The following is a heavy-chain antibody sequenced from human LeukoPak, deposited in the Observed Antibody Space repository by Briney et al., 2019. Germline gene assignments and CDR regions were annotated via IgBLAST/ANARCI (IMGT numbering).Heavy chain of an antibody. CDR2: IWYDGSNK. Sequence: GGSLRLSCAASGFTFSSYGMHWVRQAPGKGLEWVAVIWYDGSNKYYADSVKSRFTISRDNSKNTLYLQMNSLRAEDTAVYYCARDRGNYSGYTSLDYWGQGTLVTVSS. D-gene: IGHD5-12*01. CDR3: ARDRGNYSGYTSLDY. J-gene: IGHJ4*02. CDR1: GFTFSSYG. V-gene: IGHV3-33*01.